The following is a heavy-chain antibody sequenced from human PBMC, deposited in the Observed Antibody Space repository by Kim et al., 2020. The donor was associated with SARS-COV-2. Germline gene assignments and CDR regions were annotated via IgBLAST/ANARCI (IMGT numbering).Heavy chain of an antibody. CDR2: FYYTGST. V-gene: IGHV4-39*01. D-gene: IGHD3-16*01. CDR1: GVSISSRCYY. CDR3: ARLSLMTYTSSWYVFDF. J-gene: IGHJ4*02. Sequence: SETLSLTCNVSGVSISSRCYYWAWIRQSPGKGLEWIGSFYYTGSTYYNPSLKSRLTISEDTSKNHFSLTLTSATPADTAVYFCARLSLMTYTSSWYVFDFWGQGMLVTVSS.